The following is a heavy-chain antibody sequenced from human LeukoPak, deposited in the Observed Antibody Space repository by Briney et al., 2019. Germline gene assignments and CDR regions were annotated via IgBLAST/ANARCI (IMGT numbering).Heavy chain of an antibody. CDR3: AKALGGIGNGFHI. J-gene: IGHJ3*02. CDR1: GFTFSTYW. Sequence: GGSLRLSCAASGFTFSTYWMHWVRQVPGKGMVWFSRVNGGGRSTAYVVSVKGPFTISRDNAKNTLYLQMNSLRADDTAVYYCAKALGGIGNGFHIWGQGTMVTVSS. D-gene: IGHD6-13*01. CDR2: VNGGGRST. V-gene: IGHV3-74*03.